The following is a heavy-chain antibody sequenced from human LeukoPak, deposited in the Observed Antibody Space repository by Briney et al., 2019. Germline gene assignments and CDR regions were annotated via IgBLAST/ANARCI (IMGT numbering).Heavy chain of an antibody. D-gene: IGHD5-18*01. CDR3: ARVGGYSYGNWFDP. J-gene: IGHJ5*02. CDR1: GYTFTGYY. CDR2: INPNSGGT. Sequence: ASVKVSCKASGYTFTGYYMHWVRQAPGQGLEWMGWINPNSGGTNYAQKFQGRVTMTRDTSISTAYMELSRLRSDDTAVYYCARVGGYSYGNWFDPWGQGTLVTVSS. V-gene: IGHV1-2*02.